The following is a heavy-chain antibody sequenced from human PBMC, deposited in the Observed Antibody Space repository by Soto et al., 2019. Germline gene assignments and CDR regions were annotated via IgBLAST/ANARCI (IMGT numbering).Heavy chain of an antibody. D-gene: IGHD3-10*01. CDR2: ISGSGGST. CDR3: AKDLGNIWFGESNWFDP. V-gene: IGHV3-23*01. J-gene: IGHJ5*02. Sequence: PGGSLRLSCAASGFTFSSYAMSWVRQAPGKGLEWVSAISGSGGSTYYADSVKGRFTISRDNSKNTLYLQMNSLRAEDTAVYYCAKDLGNIWFGESNWFDPWGQGTLVTVSS. CDR1: GFTFSSYA.